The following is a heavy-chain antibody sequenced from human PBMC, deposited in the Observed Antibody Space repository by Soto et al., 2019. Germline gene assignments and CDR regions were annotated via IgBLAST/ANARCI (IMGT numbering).Heavy chain of an antibody. CDR2: MSGTAGNT. CDR3: AKKYYFGSGSYVFYFDY. J-gene: IGHJ4*02. V-gene: IGHV3-23*01. CDR1: GFTFSNYA. D-gene: IGHD3-10*01. Sequence: EVQLLESGGGLVQPGGSLRLSCAASGFTFSNYAMTWVRQAPGKGLEWVSTMSGTAGNTYYADSVKCRFTISRDNSKTTLYLQMHRLRAEDTAVYYCAKKYYFGSGSYVFYFDYWGQGTLVTVSS.